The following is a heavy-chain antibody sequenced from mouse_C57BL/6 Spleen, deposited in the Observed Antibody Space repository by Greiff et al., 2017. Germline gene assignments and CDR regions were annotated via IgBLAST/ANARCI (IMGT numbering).Heavy chain of an antibody. CDR3: ARGGNSYYFDY. J-gene: IGHJ2*01. D-gene: IGHD2-1*01. Sequence: QVQLQQSGAELVRPGSSVKLSCKASGYTFTSYWMHWVKQRPIQGLEWIGNIDPSDSETHYNQKFKDKATLTVDKSSSTAYMQLSSLTSEDSAVYYCARGGNSYYFDYWGQGTTLTVSS. CDR1: GYTFTSYW. V-gene: IGHV1-52*01. CDR2: IDPSDSET.